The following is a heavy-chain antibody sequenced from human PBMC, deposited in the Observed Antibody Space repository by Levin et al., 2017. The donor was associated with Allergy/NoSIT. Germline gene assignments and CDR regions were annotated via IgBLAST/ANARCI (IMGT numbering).Heavy chain of an antibody. J-gene: IGHJ6*02. CDR2: ISWNSASI. CDR3: AKDRGRITVFELVKTYFYNGMDV. V-gene: IGHV3-9*01. D-gene: IGHD3-3*01. Sequence: HPGESLKISCASSGFTFDDYGMHWVRQAPGKGLEWVSGISWNSASIGYADSVKGRFTISRDNADNSLYLQMNSLRAEDTAVYYCAKDRGRITVFELVKTYFYNGMDVWGQGTTVTVSS. CDR1: GFTFDDYG.